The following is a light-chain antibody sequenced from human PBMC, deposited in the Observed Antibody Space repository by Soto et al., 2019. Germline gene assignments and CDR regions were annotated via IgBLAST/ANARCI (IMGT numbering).Light chain of an antibody. CDR1: QSVSCSS. V-gene: IGKV3-20*01. J-gene: IGKJ1*01. Sequence: EIVLTQSPGTLSLSPGERATLSCRASQSVSCSSLAWYQQKRGQAPRLLIHDASSRATGIPDRFSGSGSGTDFTLTISRLEPEDFAVYYCQQYGGSPRTFGQGTKVDIK. CDR3: QQYGGSPRT. CDR2: DAS.